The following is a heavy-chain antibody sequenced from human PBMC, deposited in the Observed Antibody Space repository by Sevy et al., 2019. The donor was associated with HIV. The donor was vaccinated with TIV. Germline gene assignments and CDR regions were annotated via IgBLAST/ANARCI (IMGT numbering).Heavy chain of an antibody. CDR2: IKSKTDGGTT. Sequence: GGSLRLSCAASGFTFSNAWMSWVRQAPGKGLEWVGRIKSKTDGGTTDYAAPVKGRFTISRDDSKNTLYLQMNSLKTEDTAMYYFTTEGIVGATGDWYFDLWGRGTLVTVSS. CDR1: GFTFSNAW. V-gene: IGHV3-15*01. CDR3: TTEGIVGATGDWYFDL. D-gene: IGHD1-26*01. J-gene: IGHJ2*01.